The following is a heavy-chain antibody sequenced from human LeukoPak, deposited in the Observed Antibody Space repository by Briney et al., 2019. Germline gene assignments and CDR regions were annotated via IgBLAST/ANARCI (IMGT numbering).Heavy chain of an antibody. CDR2: IYSGGST. Sequence: PGGSLRLSCEASGFTVSSNYMRWVRQAPGQGLEWVSVIYSGGSTYYADSVKGRFTISRDNSKNTVYLQMNSLRAEDTAVYYCARERIVGATPYFEYWGQGTLVTVSS. CDR1: GFTVSSNY. CDR3: ARERIVGATPYFEY. J-gene: IGHJ4*02. D-gene: IGHD1-26*01. V-gene: IGHV3-66*01.